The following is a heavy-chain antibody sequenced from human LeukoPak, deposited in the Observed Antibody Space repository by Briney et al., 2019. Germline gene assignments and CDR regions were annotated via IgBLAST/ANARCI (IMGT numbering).Heavy chain of an antibody. Sequence: GGSLGSSGAASGFTVSSTYMSWVGQAPGKGLEWVSVIYSGGNAYYADSVKGRFTISRDNSKNTLYLQMNSLRAEDTAVYYCARGISTSCYWSWGQGTLVTVSS. CDR1: GFTVSSTY. D-gene: IGHD2-2*01. CDR2: IYSGGNA. CDR3: ARGISTSCYWS. V-gene: IGHV3-53*01. J-gene: IGHJ5*02.